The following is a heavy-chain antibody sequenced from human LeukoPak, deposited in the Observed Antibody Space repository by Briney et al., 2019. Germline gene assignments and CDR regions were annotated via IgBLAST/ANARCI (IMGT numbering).Heavy chain of an antibody. D-gene: IGHD2-2*02. CDR3: ARSSPWYCSSTSCYTHFDY. CDR2: IIPIFGTA. V-gene: IGHV1-69*01. Sequence: SVKVSCKASGGTFSSYAISWVRQAPGQGLEWMGGIIPIFGTANYAQKFQGRVTITADESTSTAYMELGSLRSEDTAVYYCARSSPWYCSSTSCYTHFDYWGQGTLVTVSS. J-gene: IGHJ4*02. CDR1: GGTFSSYA.